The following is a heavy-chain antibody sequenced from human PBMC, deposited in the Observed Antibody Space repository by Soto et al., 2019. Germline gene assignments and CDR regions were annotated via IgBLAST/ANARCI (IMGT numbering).Heavy chain of an antibody. CDR2: ISHTGRT. D-gene: IGHD4-17*01. CDR1: TGSMRTYY. J-gene: IGHJ4*02. CDR3: ARDDTTGLFDF. Sequence: QGQLQESGPGLVRPAETLSLTCSVSTGSMRTYYWTWIRQSPGKGLEWIGQISHTGRTKYNPSLESRVTIAVDTSRKQFSLKLTSVTAADTALYYCARDDTTGLFDFWGQGTLVTVSS. V-gene: IGHV4-59*01.